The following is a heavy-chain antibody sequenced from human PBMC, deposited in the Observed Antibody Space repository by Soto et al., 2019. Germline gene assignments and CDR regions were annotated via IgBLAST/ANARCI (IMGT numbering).Heavy chain of an antibody. Sequence: LRLSCAASGFSVSTYGVIWVRQAPGKGLEWVSGVSGGDGGTHYADSVKGRFTISRDNSKNTVYLLMNSLRADDTAVYYCARWNGFGDYWGQGTLVTVSS. CDR3: ARWNGFGDY. CDR1: GFSVSTYG. V-gene: IGHV3-23*01. D-gene: IGHD1-1*01. CDR2: VSGGDGGT. J-gene: IGHJ4*02.